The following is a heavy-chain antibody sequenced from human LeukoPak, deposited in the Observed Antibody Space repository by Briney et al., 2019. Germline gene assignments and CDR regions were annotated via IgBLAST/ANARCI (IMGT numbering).Heavy chain of an antibody. J-gene: IGHJ2*01. Sequence: GGSLRLSCAASGFTFSSYEMNWVRQAPGKGLEWVLYISSSGSTIYYADSVKGRFTISRDNDKNSLYLQMNSLRAEDTAVYYCARGDYGDYGYFDLWGRGTLVTVSS. CDR3: ARGDYGDYGYFDL. CDR2: ISSSGSTI. D-gene: IGHD4-17*01. V-gene: IGHV3-48*03. CDR1: GFTFSSYE.